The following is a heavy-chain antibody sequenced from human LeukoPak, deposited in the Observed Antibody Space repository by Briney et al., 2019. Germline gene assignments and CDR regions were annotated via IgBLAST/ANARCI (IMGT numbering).Heavy chain of an antibody. CDR2: MNPNSGNT. Sequence: ASVKVSCKASGHTFTSYDINWVRQATGQGLEWMGWMNPNSGNTGYAQKFQGRVTMTRNTSISTAYMELSSLRSEDTAVYYCARGYVGATEYWFDPWGQGTLVTVSS. D-gene: IGHD1-26*01. V-gene: IGHV1-8*01. CDR3: ARGYVGATEYWFDP. J-gene: IGHJ5*02. CDR1: GHTFTSYD.